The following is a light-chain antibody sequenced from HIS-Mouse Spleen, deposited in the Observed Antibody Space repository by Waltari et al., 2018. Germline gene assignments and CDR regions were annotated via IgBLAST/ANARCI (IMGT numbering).Light chain of an antibody. CDR1: QSVSSY. CDR2: DAS. Sequence: LTQSPATLSLSPGERATLSCRASQSVSSYLAWYQQKPGQAPRLLIYDASNRATGIPARFSGSGSGTDFTLTISSLEPEDFAVYYCQQRSNWPWTFGQGTKVEIK. J-gene: IGKJ1*01. V-gene: IGKV3-11*01. CDR3: QQRSNWPWT.